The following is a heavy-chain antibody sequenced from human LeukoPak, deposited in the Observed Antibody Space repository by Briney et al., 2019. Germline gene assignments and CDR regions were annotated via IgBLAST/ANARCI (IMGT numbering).Heavy chain of an antibody. CDR2: INHGGST. CDR1: GGSFSGYY. Sequence: SDTLSLTCVVYGGSFSGYYWSWIRQPPGKGLECIVEINHGGSTNYNPSLKSRVTMSVDTSKNQLSLTLSSVIAADTAVYYCARGPHCSGDSCYSPAFHYWGQGTLVTVSS. J-gene: IGHJ4*02. CDR3: ARGPHCSGDSCYSPAFHY. V-gene: IGHV4-34*01. D-gene: IGHD2-15*01.